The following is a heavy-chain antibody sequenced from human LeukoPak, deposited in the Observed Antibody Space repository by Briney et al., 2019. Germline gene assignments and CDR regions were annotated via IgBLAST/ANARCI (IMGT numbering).Heavy chain of an antibody. CDR3: ARDSGSSWLPAYYYYGMDV. Sequence: ASVKVSCKASGYTFTGYYIHWVRQAPGQGLEWMGWINPNSGGTNYAQKFQGRVSMTRDTSISTAYMELSRLRSDDTAVYYCARDSGSSWLPAYYYYGMDVWGQGTTVTVSS. D-gene: IGHD6-13*01. CDR2: INPNSGGT. V-gene: IGHV1-2*02. CDR1: GYTFTGYY. J-gene: IGHJ6*02.